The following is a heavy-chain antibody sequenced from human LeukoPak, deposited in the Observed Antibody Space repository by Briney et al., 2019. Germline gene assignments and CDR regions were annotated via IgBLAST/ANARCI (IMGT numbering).Heavy chain of an antibody. J-gene: IGHJ6*02. Sequence: ASVKVSCKASGYTFTGYYMHWVRQAPGQGLEWMGWINPNSGGTNYAQKFQGRVTMTRDTSISTAYMELSRLRSDDTAVYYCARDFNGDSGYDPDYYYYYGMDVWGQGTTVTVSS. CDR2: INPNSGGT. CDR1: GYTFTGYY. V-gene: IGHV1-2*02. D-gene: IGHD5-12*01. CDR3: ARDFNGDSGYDPDYYYYYGMDV.